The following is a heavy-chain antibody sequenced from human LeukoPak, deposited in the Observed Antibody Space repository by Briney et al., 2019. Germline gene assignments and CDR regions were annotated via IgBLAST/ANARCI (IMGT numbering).Heavy chain of an antibody. D-gene: IGHD3-16*01. V-gene: IGHV1-24*01. CDR1: GYTLTESS. Sequence: GASVKVSFKVSGYTLTESSMHWVRQAPGKGLEWMGGFDPEDGETIYAQKFQGRVTMTEDTSTDTAYMELSSLRSEDTAVYYCATDDNWGHYYGMDVWGQGTTVTVSS. CDR3: ATDDNWGHYYGMDV. CDR2: FDPEDGET. J-gene: IGHJ6*02.